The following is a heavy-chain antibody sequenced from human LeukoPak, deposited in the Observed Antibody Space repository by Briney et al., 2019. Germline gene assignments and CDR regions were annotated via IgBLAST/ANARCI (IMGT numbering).Heavy chain of an antibody. D-gene: IGHD1-26*01. CDR3: ARWIVGATDFDY. CDR1: GGSISSGGYS. CDR2: IYHSGST. V-gene: IGHV4-30-2*01. J-gene: IGHJ4*02. Sequence: SETLSLTCAVSGGSISSGGYSWSWIRQPPGKGLEWIGYIYHSGSTNYNPSLKSRVTTSVDTSKNQFSLKLSSVTAADTAVYYCARWIVGATDFDYWGQGTLVTVSS.